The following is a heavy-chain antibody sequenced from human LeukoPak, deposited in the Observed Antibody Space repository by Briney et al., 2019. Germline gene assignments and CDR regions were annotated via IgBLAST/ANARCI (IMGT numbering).Heavy chain of an antibody. CDR2: INPNSGGT. J-gene: IGHJ4*02. CDR1: GYTFTGYY. V-gene: IGHV1-2*02. Sequence: ASVKVSCKASGYTFTGYYMHWVRQAPGQGLEWMGWINPNSGGTNYAQKFQGRVTMTRDTSISTAYMELSRLRSDDTAVCYCAREVGYCSVTSCAPGDYWGQGTLVTVSS. CDR3: AREVGYCSVTSCAPGDY. D-gene: IGHD2-2*01.